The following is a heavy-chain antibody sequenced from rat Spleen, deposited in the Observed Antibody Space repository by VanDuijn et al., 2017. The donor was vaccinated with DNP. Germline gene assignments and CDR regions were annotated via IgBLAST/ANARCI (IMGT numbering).Heavy chain of an antibody. V-gene: IGHV5-7*01. CDR2: ISYNGGTP. J-gene: IGHJ4*01. CDR1: GFTFSDYY. Sequence: EVLLVESDGGLVQPGRSLKLSCAVSGFTFSDYYMARVRQAPAKGLEWVATISYNGGTPYYRDSVKGRLTISRDNAQSTLYLQMDSLRSEDTATYYCARHRTISPYYYDMDAWGQGASVTVSS. CDR3: ARHRTISPYYYDMDA.